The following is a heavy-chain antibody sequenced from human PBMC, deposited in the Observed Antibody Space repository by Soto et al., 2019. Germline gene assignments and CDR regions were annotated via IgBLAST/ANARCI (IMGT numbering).Heavy chain of an antibody. CDR3: ARCEVVDNWFAP. D-gene: IGHD3-22*01. J-gene: IGHJ5*02. CDR1: GYTFTSYD. V-gene: IGHV1-8*01. CDR2: MNPNSGNT. Sequence: QVQLVQSGAEVKKPGASVKVSCKASGYTFTSYDINWVRQATGQGLEWMGWMNPNSGNTGYAQKFQGRXXMXRXXSISTAYMELSSLRSEDPAVYSCARCEVVDNWFAPWGQGTLVTVSS.